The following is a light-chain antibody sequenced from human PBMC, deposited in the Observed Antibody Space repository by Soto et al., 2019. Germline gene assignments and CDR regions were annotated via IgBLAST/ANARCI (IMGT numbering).Light chain of an antibody. V-gene: IGKV1-39*01. CDR2: AAS. J-gene: IGKJ4*01. CDR3: QQSYSTPS. Sequence: DIQMTQSPSSLSASVGDRVTIICRSSHNIKNYLNWYQQKPGKAPKVPIYAASNLQSGVPSRFSGSGSGTEFTLSINSLQVEDFPTYYCQQSYSTPSLGGGTKVDIK. CDR1: HNIKNY.